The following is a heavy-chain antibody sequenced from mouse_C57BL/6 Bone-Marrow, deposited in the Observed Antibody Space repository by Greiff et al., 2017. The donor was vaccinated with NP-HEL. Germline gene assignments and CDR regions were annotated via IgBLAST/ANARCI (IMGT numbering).Heavy chain of an antibody. V-gene: IGHV5-17*01. J-gene: IGHJ1*03. Sequence: EVKLMESGGGLVKPGGSLKLSCAASGFTFSDYGMHWVRQAPEKGLEWVAYISSGSSTIYYADPVKGRFTISRYNAKNTLFLQMTSLRSEDTAMYYCARYFDVWGTGTTVTVSS. CDR3: ARYFDV. CDR1: GFTFSDYG. CDR2: ISSGSSTI.